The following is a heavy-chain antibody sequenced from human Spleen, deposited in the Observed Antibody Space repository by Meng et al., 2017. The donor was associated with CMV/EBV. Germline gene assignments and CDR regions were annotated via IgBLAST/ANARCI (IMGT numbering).Heavy chain of an antibody. CDR3: ARDNPSVEMATSPFDY. Sequence: SVKVSCKASGGSFSGHAISWVRQAPGQGLEWMGGDIASLGTSNYAQKYQGRVTMTTDTSTSTAYMELRSLRSDDTAVYYCARDNPSVEMATSPFDYWGQGTLVTVSS. D-gene: IGHD5-24*01. CDR1: GGSFSGHA. J-gene: IGHJ4*02. CDR2: DIASLGTS. V-gene: IGHV1-69*10.